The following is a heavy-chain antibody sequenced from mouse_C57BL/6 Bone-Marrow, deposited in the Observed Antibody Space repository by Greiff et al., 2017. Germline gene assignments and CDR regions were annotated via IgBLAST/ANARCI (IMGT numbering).Heavy chain of an antibody. Sequence: EVKVVESGEGLVKPGGSLKLSCAASGFTFSSYAMSWVRQTPEKRLEWVAYISSGGDYIYYADTVKGRFTISRDNARNTLYLQMSSLKSEDTAMYYCTREGRRPYFDYWGQGTTLTVSS. D-gene: IGHD2-14*01. J-gene: IGHJ2*01. CDR1: GFTFSSYA. CDR3: TREGRRPYFDY. CDR2: ISSGGDYI. V-gene: IGHV5-9-1*02.